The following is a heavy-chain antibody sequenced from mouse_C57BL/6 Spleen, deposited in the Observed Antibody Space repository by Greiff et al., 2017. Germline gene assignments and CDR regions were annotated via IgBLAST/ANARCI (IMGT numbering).Heavy chain of an antibody. V-gene: IGHV1-15*01. CDR2: IDPETGGT. D-gene: IGHD1-1*01. CDR1: GYTFTDYE. J-gene: IGHJ3*01. CDR3: TRCYYYGSSYGFAY. Sequence: QVQLKQSGAELVRPGASVTLSCKASGYTFTDYEMHWVKQTPVHGLEWIGAIDPETGGTAYNQKFKGKAILTADKSSSTAYMALRSLTSEDSAVYYCTRCYYYGSSYGFAYWGQGTLVTVSA.